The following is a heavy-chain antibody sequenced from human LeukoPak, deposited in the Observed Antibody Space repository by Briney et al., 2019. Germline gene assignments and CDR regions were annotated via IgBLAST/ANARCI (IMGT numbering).Heavy chain of an antibody. CDR3: ARRYCSSTTCPVDC. D-gene: IGHD2-2*01. V-gene: IGHV3-23*01. J-gene: IGHJ4*02. Sequence: PGESLRLSCAASGFTFSSYAMSWVRQAPGKGLEWVSAISGSGGSTYYADSVKGRFTISRDNSKNTLYLQMNSLRAEDTAVYYCARRYCSSTTCPVDCWGQGTLVTVSS. CDR2: ISGSGGST. CDR1: GFTFSSYA.